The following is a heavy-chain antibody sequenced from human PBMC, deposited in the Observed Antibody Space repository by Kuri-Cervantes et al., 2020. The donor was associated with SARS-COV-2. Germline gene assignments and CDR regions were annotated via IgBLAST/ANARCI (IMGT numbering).Heavy chain of an antibody. V-gene: IGHV4-34*01. D-gene: IGHD3-22*01. J-gene: IGHJ4*02. CDR3: ARGMYYYDSSGYYYDLNFDY. Sequence: SQTLSLTCAVYGGSFSGYYWSWIRQLPGKGLEWIGEINHSGSTNYNPSLKGRVTISVDTSKNQFSLKLSSVTAADTAVYYCARGMYYYDSSGYYYDLNFDYWGQGTLVTVSS. CDR2: INHSGST. CDR1: GGSFSGYY.